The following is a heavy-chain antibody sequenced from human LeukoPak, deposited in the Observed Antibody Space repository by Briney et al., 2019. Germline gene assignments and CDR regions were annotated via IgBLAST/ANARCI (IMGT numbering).Heavy chain of an antibody. V-gene: IGHV3-64D*06. Sequence: GGSLRLSCSASGFTFSSYAMHWVRQAPGKGLEYVSAISSNGGSTYYADSVKGRFTISRDNSKNTLYLQMSSLRAEDTAVYYCARLYSSRMFDYWGQGTLVTVSS. D-gene: IGHD6-13*01. CDR2: ISSNGGST. CDR1: GFTFSSYA. J-gene: IGHJ4*02. CDR3: ARLYSSRMFDY.